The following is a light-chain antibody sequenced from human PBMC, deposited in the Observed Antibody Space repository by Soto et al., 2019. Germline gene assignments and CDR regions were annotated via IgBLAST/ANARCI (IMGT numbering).Light chain of an antibody. CDR2: GAS. CDR3: QQYGSSPWT. Sequence: EIVLTQSPGPLSLSPGERATLSCMARQSVSSSFLAWYQHKPGQAPRPLIYGASSRAIGIPDRCSGSGSATNCTLTISRLEPEDVAVYYCQQYGSSPWTFGQGTNVEIK. V-gene: IGKV3-20*01. CDR1: QSVSSSF. J-gene: IGKJ1*01.